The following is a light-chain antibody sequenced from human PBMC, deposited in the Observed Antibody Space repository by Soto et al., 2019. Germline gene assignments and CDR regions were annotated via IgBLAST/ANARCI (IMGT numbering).Light chain of an antibody. V-gene: IGKV3-20*01. Sequence: ETVLTQSPGTLSLSPGERATLSCRASQSVSSSYLAWYQQKPGQAPRLLIYGASSRATGIPDRFRGSGSGTDFTLTISRLEPEDFAVYYCQQYGRSPPSSTFGQGTKVEIK. J-gene: IGKJ1*01. CDR3: QQYGRSPPSST. CDR2: GAS. CDR1: QSVSSSY.